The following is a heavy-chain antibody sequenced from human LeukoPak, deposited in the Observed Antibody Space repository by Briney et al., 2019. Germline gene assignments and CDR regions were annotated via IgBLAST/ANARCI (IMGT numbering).Heavy chain of an antibody. CDR1: GGSVSSYC. J-gene: IGHJ6*03. Sequence: PSETLSLTCSVSGGSVSSYCWTWVRQSAEKGLEWIGRILTSGTTNFNPSLKSRVTMSVDTSKNQFSLKLSSVTAADTAVYYCATDRYYYMDVWGKGTTVTVSS. CDR2: ILTSGTT. CDR3: ATDRYYYMDV. V-gene: IGHV4-4*07.